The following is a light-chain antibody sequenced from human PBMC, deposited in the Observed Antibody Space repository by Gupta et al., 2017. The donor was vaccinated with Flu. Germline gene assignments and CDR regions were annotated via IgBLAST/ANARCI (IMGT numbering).Light chain of an antibody. V-gene: IGLV1-40*01. CDR1: RSNIGAGFD. CDR3: QSYDNSLTAWV. CDR2: AAS. J-gene: IGLJ3*02. Sequence: VTISCNGTRSNIGAGFDPHWYQHLPGAAPKLLMFAASHRPSGVPGRFSGSKSGTSGSLAITGLQAEDEGDYYCQSYDNSLTAWVFGGGTKLTVL.